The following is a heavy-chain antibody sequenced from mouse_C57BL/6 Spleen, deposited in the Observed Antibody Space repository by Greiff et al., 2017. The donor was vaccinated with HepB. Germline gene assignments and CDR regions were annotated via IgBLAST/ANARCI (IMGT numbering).Heavy chain of an antibody. CDR1: GFSLTSYG. V-gene: IGHV2-4*01. CDR2: IWSGGST. Sequence: VHLVESGPGLVQPSQSLSITCTVSGFSLTSYGVHWVRQPPGKGLEWLGVIWSGGSTDYNAAFISRLSISKDNSKSQVFFKMNSLQADDTAIYYCAKNDDYERGFAYWGQGTLVTVSA. CDR3: AKNDDYERGFAY. J-gene: IGHJ3*01. D-gene: IGHD2-4*01.